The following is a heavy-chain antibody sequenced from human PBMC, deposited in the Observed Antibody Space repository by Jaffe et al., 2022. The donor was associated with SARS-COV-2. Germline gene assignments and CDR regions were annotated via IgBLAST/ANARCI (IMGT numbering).Heavy chain of an antibody. CDR1: GFTFSNSW. Sequence: EVQLVESGGGLVQPGGSLRLSCAASGFTFSNSWMSWVRQAPGKGLEWVADIRQDGSEKYYVDSVKGRFTISRDNAKNSLYLQMNSLRAEDTAVYYCARRYFDLWGRGTLVTVSS. CDR2: IRQDGSEK. CDR3: ARRYFDL. J-gene: IGHJ2*01. V-gene: IGHV3-7*03.